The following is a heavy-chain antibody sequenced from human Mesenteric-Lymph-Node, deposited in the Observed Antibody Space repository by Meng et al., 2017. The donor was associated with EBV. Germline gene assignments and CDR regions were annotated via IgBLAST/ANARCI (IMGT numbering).Heavy chain of an antibody. D-gene: IGHD6-19*01. CDR3: AKIGSVSGSRSVDY. CDR2: IYYTGDT. Sequence: QVQLQESGPGLVKPSXXLSLTRTVSGVSVSSGPYYWSWIRQPPGEELEWLGYIYYTGDTNYNPSLKSRVTISVDTSKNQFSLKLTSVTAADTAVYYCAKIGSVSGSRSVDYWGQGTLVTVSS. V-gene: IGHV4-61*01. CDR1: GVSVSSGPYY. J-gene: IGHJ4*02.